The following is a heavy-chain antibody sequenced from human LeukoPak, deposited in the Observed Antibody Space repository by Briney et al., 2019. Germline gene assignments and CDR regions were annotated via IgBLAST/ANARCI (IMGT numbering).Heavy chain of an antibody. J-gene: IGHJ4*02. Sequence: SETLSLTCAISGGSISSSNWWSWVRQPPGKGLEWIGEIYHSGSTYYSPSLKSRVTISVDKSKNQFSLKVTSVTAADTAVYYCARVSSGSYYFDSWGQGTLVTVSS. CDR1: GGSISSSNW. V-gene: IGHV4-4*02. D-gene: IGHD1-26*01. CDR3: ARVSSGSYYFDS. CDR2: IYHSGST.